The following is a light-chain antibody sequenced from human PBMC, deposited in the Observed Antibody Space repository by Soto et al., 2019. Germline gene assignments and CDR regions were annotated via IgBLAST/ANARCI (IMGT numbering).Light chain of an antibody. CDR2: DAS. V-gene: IGKV3-11*01. Sequence: EIVLTQSPATLSLSPGERATLSCRASQSIDNYLAWYQQKPGQAPRLLIYDASIRATGIPARFSGSGSGTDFTLTISSLATEDFAVYYCKQRSNWPPFTFGPGTKVDI. CDR1: QSIDNY. J-gene: IGKJ3*01. CDR3: KQRSNWPPFT.